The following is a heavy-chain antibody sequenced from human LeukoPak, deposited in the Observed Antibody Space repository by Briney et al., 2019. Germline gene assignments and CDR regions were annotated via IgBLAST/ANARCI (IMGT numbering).Heavy chain of an antibody. CDR3: ARDIGAARSDY. V-gene: IGHV4-59*01. CDR1: GGSISGSY. J-gene: IGHJ4*02. CDR2: IYYSGSA. D-gene: IGHD6-6*01. Sequence: SETLSLTCTVSGGSISGSYWSWIRQPPGKGLEWIGYIYYSGSAKYNPSLKSRVTISVDTSKNQFSLKLTSVTAADTAVYYCARDIGAARSDYWGQGTLVTVSS.